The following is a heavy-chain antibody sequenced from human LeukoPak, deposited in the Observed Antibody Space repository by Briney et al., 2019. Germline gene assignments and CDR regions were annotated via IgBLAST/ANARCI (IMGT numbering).Heavy chain of an antibody. CDR1: GFTFSGSA. V-gene: IGHV3-73*01. J-gene: IGHJ4*02. Sequence: GGSLRLSCAVSGFTFSGSAMPWVRQASGKGLEWVGRIRSKANSYATAYAASVKGRFTISRDDSKNTAYLQMNSLKTEDTAVYYCTRLNPDSSGYYSPPFFDYWGQGTLVTVSS. CDR3: TRLNPDSSGYYSPPFFDY. D-gene: IGHD3-22*01. CDR2: IRSKANSYAT.